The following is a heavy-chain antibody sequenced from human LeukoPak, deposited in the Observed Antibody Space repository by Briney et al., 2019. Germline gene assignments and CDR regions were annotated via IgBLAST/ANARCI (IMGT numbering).Heavy chain of an antibody. V-gene: IGHV4-61*02. CDR3: ARKVIAVAGTGNFDY. Sequence: PSQTLSLTCTVSGGSISSGSYYWSWIRQPAGKGLEWIGRIYTSGSTNYNPSLKSRVTISVDASKNQFSLKLSSVTAADTAVYYCARKVIAVAGTGNFDYWGQGTLVTVSS. CDR2: IYTSGST. J-gene: IGHJ4*02. CDR1: GGSISSGSYY. D-gene: IGHD6-19*01.